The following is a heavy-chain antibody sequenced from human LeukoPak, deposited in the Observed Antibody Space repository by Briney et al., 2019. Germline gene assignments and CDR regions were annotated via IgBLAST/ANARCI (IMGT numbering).Heavy chain of an antibody. V-gene: IGHV3-15*01. CDR3: TTVKTNYYGSGIDY. Sequence: GGSLRLSCAASGFTFSNAWMSWVRQAPGKGLEWVGRIKSRTDGGTTDYAAPVKGRFTISRDDSKNTLYLQMNSLKTEDTAVYYCTTVKTNYYGSGIDYWGQGTLVTVSS. CDR2: IKSRTDGGTT. D-gene: IGHD3-10*01. J-gene: IGHJ4*02. CDR1: GFTFSNAW.